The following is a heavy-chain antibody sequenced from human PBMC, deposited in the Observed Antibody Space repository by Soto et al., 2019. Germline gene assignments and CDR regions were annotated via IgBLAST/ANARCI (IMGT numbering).Heavy chain of an antibody. CDR1: GYAFTTYH. D-gene: IGHD3-22*01. J-gene: IGHJ5*02. Sequence: GASVKVSCKASGYAFTTYHMHWVRQAPGQGLEWMGGIIPIFGTANYAQKFQGRVTITADKSTSTAYMELSSLRSEDTAVYYCARDRFDYYDSSGYQETIHWFDPWGQGTLVTVSS. V-gene: IGHV1-69*06. CDR2: IIPIFGTA. CDR3: ARDRFDYYDSSGYQETIHWFDP.